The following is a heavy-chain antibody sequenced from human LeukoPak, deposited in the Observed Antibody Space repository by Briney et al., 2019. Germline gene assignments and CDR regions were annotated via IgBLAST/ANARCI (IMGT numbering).Heavy chain of an antibody. Sequence: ASVKVSCRATGYTFTSYGISWVRQAPGQGLEWMGWISAYNGNTNYAQKLQGRVTMTTDTSTSTAYMELRSLRSDDTAVYYCARAGVDYYYYYYMDVWGKGTTVTVSS. J-gene: IGHJ6*03. CDR3: ARAGVDYYYYYYMDV. V-gene: IGHV1-18*01. CDR2: ISAYNGNT. CDR1: GYTFTSYG.